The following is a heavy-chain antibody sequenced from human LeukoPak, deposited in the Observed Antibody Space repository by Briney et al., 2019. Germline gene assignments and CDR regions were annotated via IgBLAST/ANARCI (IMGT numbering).Heavy chain of an antibody. CDR1: GFTFSLYW. J-gene: IGHJ3*01. V-gene: IGHV3-7*01. D-gene: IGHD4-17*01. CDR2: IKEDGSKR. CDR3: ARATRDDFGDVHDAFDV. Sequence: GGSLRLSCATSGFTFSLYWMNWVRQAPGKGLEWVANIKEDGSKRYYVESVKGRFTISRDNAKNSVFLQMNTLRADDTAIYYCARATRDDFGDVHDAFDVWGQGTMVAVSS.